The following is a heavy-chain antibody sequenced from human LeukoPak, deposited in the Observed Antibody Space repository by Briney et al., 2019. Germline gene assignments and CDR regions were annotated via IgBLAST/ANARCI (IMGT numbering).Heavy chain of an antibody. V-gene: IGHV3-48*02. Sequence: GGSLRLSCATSGFTFSGFSMNWVRQPPGKGLEWVAYISPGGIAIYYADSVKGRFTISRDKAKNSLYLQMNSLRDEDTAVYYCARDRGSRWFGPIDFWGQGTLVTVSS. CDR1: GFTFSGFS. CDR3: ARDRGSRWFGPIDF. D-gene: IGHD6-13*01. J-gene: IGHJ4*02. CDR2: ISPGGIAI.